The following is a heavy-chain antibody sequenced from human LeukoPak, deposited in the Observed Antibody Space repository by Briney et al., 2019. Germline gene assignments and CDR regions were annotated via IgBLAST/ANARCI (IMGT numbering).Heavy chain of an antibody. CDR2: INHSGST. D-gene: IGHD2-15*01. J-gene: IGHJ4*02. V-gene: IGHV4-34*01. CDR3: ARGRGRGWTNY. Sequence: SETLSLTCAVYGGSFSGYYWSWIRQPPGKGLEWIGEINHSGSTNYNPSLKSRVTISVDTSKNQFSLKLSSVTAADTDVYYCARGRGRGWTNYWGEGTLVTVSS. CDR1: GGSFSGYY.